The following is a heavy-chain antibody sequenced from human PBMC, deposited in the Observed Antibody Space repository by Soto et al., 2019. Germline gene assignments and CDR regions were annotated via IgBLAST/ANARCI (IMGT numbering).Heavy chain of an antibody. Sequence: QVQLQQWGAGLLKPSETLSLTCAVYGGSFSGYYWSWIRQPPGKGLEWIGEINHSGSTNYNPSLKSRVTISVDTSKNQFSLKLSSVTAADTAVYYCARGPRKGHATPEKRNWYFDLWGRGTLVTVSS. CDR3: ARGPRKGHATPEKRNWYFDL. V-gene: IGHV4-34*01. J-gene: IGHJ2*01. CDR1: GGSFSGYY. CDR2: INHSGST. D-gene: IGHD1-26*01.